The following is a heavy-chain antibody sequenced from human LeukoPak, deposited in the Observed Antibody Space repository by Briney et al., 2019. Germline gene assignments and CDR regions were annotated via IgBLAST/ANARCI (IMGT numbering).Heavy chain of an antibody. CDR2: ISYDGSNK. J-gene: IGHJ4*02. D-gene: IGHD3-22*01. V-gene: IGHV3-30-3*01. Sequence: ERSLRLSCAASGFTFSSYAMHWVRQAPGKGLEWVAVISYDGSNKYYADSVKGRFTISGDNSKNTLYLQMNSLRAEDTAVYYCATPKDPITMIVVALDYWGQGTLVTVSS. CDR1: GFTFSSYA. CDR3: ATPKDPITMIVVALDY.